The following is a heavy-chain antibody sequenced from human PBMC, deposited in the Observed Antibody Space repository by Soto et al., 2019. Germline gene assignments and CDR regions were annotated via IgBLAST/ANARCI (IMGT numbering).Heavy chain of an antibody. CDR3: ARDSLLVVPAALTYYFDY. CDR2: ISYDGSNK. J-gene: IGHJ4*02. Sequence: GGSLRLSCAASGFTFSSYAMHWVRQAPGKGLEWVAVISYDGSNKYYADSVKGRFTISRDNSKNTLYLQMNSLGAEDTAVYYCARDSLLVVPAALTYYFDYWGQGTLVTVSS. V-gene: IGHV3-30-3*01. D-gene: IGHD2-2*01. CDR1: GFTFSSYA.